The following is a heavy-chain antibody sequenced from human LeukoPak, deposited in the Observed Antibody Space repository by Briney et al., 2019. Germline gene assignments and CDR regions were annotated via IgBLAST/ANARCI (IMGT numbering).Heavy chain of an antibody. V-gene: IGHV3-21*01. J-gene: IGHJ3*02. CDR3: ARGMAAAATI. CDR2: ISSSSSYI. Sequence: GGSLRLSCAASGFTFRSYSMNWVRQAPGKGLEWVSSISSSSSYIYYADSVKGRFTISRDNAKNSLYLQMNSLRAEDTAVYYCARGMAAAATIWGQGTMVTVSS. D-gene: IGHD6-13*01. CDR1: GFTFRSYS.